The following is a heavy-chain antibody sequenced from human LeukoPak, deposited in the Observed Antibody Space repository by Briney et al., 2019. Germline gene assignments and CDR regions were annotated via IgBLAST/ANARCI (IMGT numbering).Heavy chain of an antibody. D-gene: IGHD3-10*01. CDR3: AKEGSTGDFDL. V-gene: IGHV3-30*04. CDR1: GFTFSSYA. J-gene: IGHJ2*01. Sequence: PGGSLRLSCAASGFTFSSYAMHWVRQAPVEGLEWVAVISYDGSNKYYADSVKGRFTISRDNSKNTLYLQMNSLRAEDTAVYYCAKEGSTGDFDLWGRGTLVTVSS. CDR2: ISYDGSNK.